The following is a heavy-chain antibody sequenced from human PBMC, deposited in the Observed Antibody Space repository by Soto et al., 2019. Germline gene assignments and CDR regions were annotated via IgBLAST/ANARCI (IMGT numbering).Heavy chain of an antibody. CDR2: IYSIGNT. J-gene: IGHJ6*02. CDR3: RRSSRYSTDV. V-gene: IGHV4-39*01. D-gene: IGHD6-19*01. Sequence: QLQLQESGPGLVKPSETLSLTCTVSGASIRSSAYWGWIRQPPGKGLEWIGSIYSIGNTYYNPSLKRGVTISADTSKNQFSLNLISVTAADTAVYYCRRSSRYSTDVWGQGITVTVSS. CDR1: GASIRSSAY.